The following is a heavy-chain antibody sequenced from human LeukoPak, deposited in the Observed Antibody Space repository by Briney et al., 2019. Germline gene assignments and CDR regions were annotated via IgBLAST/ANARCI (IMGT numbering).Heavy chain of an antibody. CDR3: ARVAVIAAAGNTFDI. CDR2: IYHSGST. J-gene: IGHJ3*02. Sequence: SGTLSLTCAVSGGSISYSHWWSWVRQPPGKGLEWIGEIYHSGSTNYNPSLKSRVTMSVDKSKNQFSLKVSSVTAADTAMFYCARVAVIAAAGNTFDIWGQGTMVTVSS. CDR1: GGSISYSHW. D-gene: IGHD6-13*01. V-gene: IGHV4-4*02.